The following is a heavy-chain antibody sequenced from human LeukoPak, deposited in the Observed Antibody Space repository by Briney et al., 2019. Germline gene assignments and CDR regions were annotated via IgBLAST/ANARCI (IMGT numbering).Heavy chain of an antibody. Sequence: ASVKVSCKASGYTFTSYGISWVRQAPGQGIEWMGWISAYNGNTNYAQKLQGRVTMTTDTSTTTAYMELRNLRSDDTAIYYCARQVDTAMALPDYWGQGTLVTVSS. D-gene: IGHD5-18*01. CDR2: ISAYNGNT. CDR3: ARQVDTAMALPDY. J-gene: IGHJ4*02. V-gene: IGHV1-18*01. CDR1: GYTFTSYG.